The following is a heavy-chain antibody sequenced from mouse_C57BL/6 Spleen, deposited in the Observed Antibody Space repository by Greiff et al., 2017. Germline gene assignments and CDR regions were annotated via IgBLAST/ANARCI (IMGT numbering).Heavy chain of an antibody. CDR3: ATAYYSNYDY. CDR1: GYTFTDYY. Sequence: EVQLQQSGPELVKPGASVKISCKASGYTFTDYYMNWVKQSHGKSLEWIGDINPNNGGTSYNQKFKGKATLTVDKSSSTAYMELRSLTSEDSAVYYCATAYYSNYDYWGQGTTLTVSS. D-gene: IGHD2-5*01. V-gene: IGHV1-26*01. CDR2: INPNNGGT. J-gene: IGHJ2*01.